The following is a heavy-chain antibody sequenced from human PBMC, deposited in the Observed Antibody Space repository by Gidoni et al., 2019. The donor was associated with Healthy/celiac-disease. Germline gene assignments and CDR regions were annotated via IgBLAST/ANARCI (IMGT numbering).Heavy chain of an antibody. CDR2: ISGRSGRT. CDR1: GSTFRSYA. J-gene: IGHJ4*02. D-gene: IGHD4-17*01. CDR3: AKDPITTVTTPRFDY. Sequence: EVQLLESGGGLVQPGGFLRLSCRPPGSTFRSYAMSWVRQAPGKGLEWGSAISGRSGRTYNADSVKGRFTISRDNSKNTQYLQMNSLRAEDSAVYYCAKDPITTVTTPRFDYWGQGTLVTVSS. V-gene: IGHV3-23*01.